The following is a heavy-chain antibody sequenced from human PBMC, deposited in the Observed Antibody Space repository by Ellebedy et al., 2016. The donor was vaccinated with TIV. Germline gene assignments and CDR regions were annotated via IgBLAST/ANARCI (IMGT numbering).Heavy chain of an antibody. V-gene: IGHV5-51*01. CDR3: ARQQWELLPFDY. CDR1: GYSFTNYW. J-gene: IGHJ4*02. D-gene: IGHD1-26*01. Sequence: GESLKISCQASGYSFTNYWIGWVRQMPGKGLEWIGIIYPGDSDTRYSPSFEGQVTISVDKSINTAYLQWSSLKASDTAMYYCARQQWELLPFDYWGQGTLVTVSS. CDR2: IYPGDSDT.